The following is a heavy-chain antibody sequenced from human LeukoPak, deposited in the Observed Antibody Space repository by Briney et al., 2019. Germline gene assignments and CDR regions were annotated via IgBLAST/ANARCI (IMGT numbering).Heavy chain of an antibody. Sequence: SETLSLTCTVSGGFISSYYWSWIRQPPGKGLEWIGYIYYSGSTNYNPSLKSRVTISVDTSKNQFSLKLSSVTAADTAVYYCARSNRGAFDIWGQGTMVTVSS. V-gene: IGHV4-59*01. J-gene: IGHJ3*02. CDR2: IYYSGST. CDR1: GGFISSYY. CDR3: ARSNRGAFDI.